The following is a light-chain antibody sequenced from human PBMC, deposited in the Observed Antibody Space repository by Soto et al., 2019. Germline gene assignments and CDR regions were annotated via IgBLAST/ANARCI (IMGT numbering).Light chain of an antibody. J-gene: IGLJ1*01. Sequence: QSALAQPRSVSGSPGQSVTISCTGTSSDVGGYNYVSWYQHHPGKAPKLIIYDVYKWPSGVPDRFSGFKSGNTASLTISGLQADDEAIYYCCSYTVRYSFVFGGGTKVTVL. CDR3: CSYTVRYSFV. CDR1: SSDVGGYNY. V-gene: IGLV2-11*01. CDR2: DVY.